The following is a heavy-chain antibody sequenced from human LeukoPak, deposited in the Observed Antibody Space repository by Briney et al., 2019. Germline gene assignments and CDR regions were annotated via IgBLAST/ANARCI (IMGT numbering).Heavy chain of an antibody. Sequence: GGSLRLSCAASGFTFRNYWMSWVRQAPGTGLEWVANIKQDGSDRNYVTSVRGRFTISRDNAESSLYLQMNSLRAEDTAVYYCVRNLAVAGTCFDSWGQGTLVTVSS. V-gene: IGHV3-7*03. CDR3: VRNLAVAGTCFDS. CDR1: GFTFRNYW. J-gene: IGHJ4*02. D-gene: IGHD6-19*01. CDR2: IKQDGSDR.